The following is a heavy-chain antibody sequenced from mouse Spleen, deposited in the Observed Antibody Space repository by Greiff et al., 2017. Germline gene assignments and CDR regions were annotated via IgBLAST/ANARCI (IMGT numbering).Heavy chain of an antibody. Sequence: EVQLQQSGPELVKPGASVKIPCKASGYTFTDYNMDWVKQSHGKSLEWIGDINPNNGGTIYNQKFKGKATLTVDKSSSTAYMELRSLTSEDTAVYYCARGGRWAWFAYWGQGTLVTVSA. CDR2: INPNNGGT. CDR3: ARGGRWAWFAY. D-gene: IGHD1-1*02. CDR1: GYTFTDYN. J-gene: IGHJ3*01. V-gene: IGHV1-18*01.